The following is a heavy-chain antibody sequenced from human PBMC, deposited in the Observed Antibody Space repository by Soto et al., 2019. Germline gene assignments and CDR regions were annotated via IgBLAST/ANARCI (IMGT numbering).Heavy chain of an antibody. J-gene: IGHJ3*02. V-gene: IGHV3-53*02. CDR2: IYSGGST. CDR1: GFTVSSNY. Sequence: EVQLVETGGGLIQPGGSLGLSCAASGFTVSSNYMSWVRQAPGKGLEWVSVIYSGGSTYYADSVKGRFTISRDNSKNTLYLQMNSLRAEDTAVYYCARGGGKRNFDAFDIWGQGTMVTVSS. D-gene: IGHD2-15*01. CDR3: ARGGGKRNFDAFDI.